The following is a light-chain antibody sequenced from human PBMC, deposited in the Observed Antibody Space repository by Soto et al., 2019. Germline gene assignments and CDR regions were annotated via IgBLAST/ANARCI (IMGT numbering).Light chain of an antibody. Sequence: QSVLTQPASVSGSPGQSITISCTGTTSDVGGYNYVSWYQQHPGKGPKLMIYDVSSRPSGVSNRFSGSKSGNTASLTISGLQAEDEADYYCTSSTSSSTRVFGGGTKVTVL. CDR1: TSDVGGYNY. CDR3: TSSTSSSTRV. V-gene: IGLV2-14*01. J-gene: IGLJ3*02. CDR2: DVS.